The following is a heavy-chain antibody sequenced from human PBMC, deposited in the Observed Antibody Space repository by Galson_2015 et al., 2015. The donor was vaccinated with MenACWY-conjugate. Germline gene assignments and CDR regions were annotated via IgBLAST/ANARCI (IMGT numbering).Heavy chain of an antibody. CDR2: VSSTYTNT. CDR3: AKGYYYDTNGHNPEVFEY. CDR1: AFTFSSYA. V-gene: IGHV3-23*01. Sequence: SLRLSCAASAFTFSSYAMSWVRQAPGKGLEWVSSVSSTYTNTYYADSVRGRFSISRDNSKNTVYLQMSSLRVEDTAIYHCAKGYYYDTNGHNPEVFEYWGQGALVTVSS. J-gene: IGHJ4*02. D-gene: IGHD3-22*01.